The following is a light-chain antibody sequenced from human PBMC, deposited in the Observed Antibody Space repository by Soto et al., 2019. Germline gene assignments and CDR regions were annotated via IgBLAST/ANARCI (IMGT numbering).Light chain of an antibody. Sequence: EIVLTQSPGTLSLSPGERATLSCRASQTVTSNFLAWHQQKPGQTPRLLIYGASSRATGIPDRFSGSGSGTDFTLTISRLEPEDFAVYYCQQHGASPITFGQGTRLEI. V-gene: IGKV3-20*01. CDR3: QQHGASPIT. J-gene: IGKJ5*01. CDR1: QTVTSNF. CDR2: GAS.